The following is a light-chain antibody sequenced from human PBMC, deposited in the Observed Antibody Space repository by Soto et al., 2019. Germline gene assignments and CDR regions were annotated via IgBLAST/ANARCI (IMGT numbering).Light chain of an antibody. CDR1: QGIRGD. CDR3: IQDFISPLT. CDR2: ATS. V-gene: IGKV1-6*01. Sequence: AIQMTQSPSSLSASLVDRVTITFRASQGIRGDLGWYQQKPGKAPKLLISATSTLQSGVPSRFSGRGSGTNFTLTISSLQPQDFATYYCIQDFISPLTVGQGTKVDIK. J-gene: IGKJ1*01.